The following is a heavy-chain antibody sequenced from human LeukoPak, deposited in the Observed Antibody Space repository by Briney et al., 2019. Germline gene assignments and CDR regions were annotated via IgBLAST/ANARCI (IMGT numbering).Heavy chain of an antibody. Sequence: SETLSLTCSVSGGTITPYYWSWIRQPPGKGLEYIGYISYTGSTNSNPSLKSRLTISVDTSKNQVSLKLRSVTAADTAVYYCARIHDYGDYAFDKWGQGTRVTVSS. J-gene: IGHJ4*02. D-gene: IGHD4-17*01. CDR3: ARIHDYGDYAFDK. CDR1: GGTITPYY. V-gene: IGHV4-59*08. CDR2: ISYTGST.